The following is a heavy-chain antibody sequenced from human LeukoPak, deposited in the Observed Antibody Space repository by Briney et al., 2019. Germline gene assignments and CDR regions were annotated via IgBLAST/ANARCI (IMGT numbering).Heavy chain of an antibody. D-gene: IGHD6-19*01. J-gene: IGHJ6*02. CDR3: ARVPLGTQQWLESRRGMDV. Sequence: GGSLRLSCAASGFSFSNHWMHWVRQVPGEGLVWVSRITSDGYTTNYADSVKGRFTISRDNAKNTLYLQMNSLRAEDTAVYYCARVPLGTQQWLESRRGMDVWGQGTPVTVSS. CDR1: GFSFSNHW. CDR2: ITSDGYTT. V-gene: IGHV3-74*01.